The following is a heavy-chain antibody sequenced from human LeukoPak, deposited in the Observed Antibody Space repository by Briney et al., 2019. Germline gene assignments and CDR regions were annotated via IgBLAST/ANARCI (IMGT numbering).Heavy chain of an antibody. D-gene: IGHD2-2*01. CDR3: VKDFVVVPGLVNYFDY. CDR1: GFSFSNYA. J-gene: IGHJ4*02. CDR2: IGGSIGST. V-gene: IGHV3-23*01. Sequence: GGSLRLSCAASGFSFSNYAMSWVRQGPGKELEWVSAIGGSIGSTFYTDSVKGRFTISRDNSKNTLSLQMNSLRVEDTAVYYCVKDFVVVPGLVNYFDYWGQGTLVTVSS.